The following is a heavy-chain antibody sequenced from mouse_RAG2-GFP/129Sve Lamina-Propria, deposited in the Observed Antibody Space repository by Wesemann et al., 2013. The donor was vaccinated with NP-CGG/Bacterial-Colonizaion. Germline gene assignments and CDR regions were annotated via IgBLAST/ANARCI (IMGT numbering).Heavy chain of an antibody. CDR3: ARGNPSYFDY. CDR2: GNGAT. D-gene: IGHD2-1*01. Sequence: GNGATSYNQKFKGKATLTVDKSSSTAYMQLSSLTSEDSAVYFCARGNPSYFDYWGQGTTLTVSS. J-gene: IGHJ2*01. V-gene: IGHV1-12*01.